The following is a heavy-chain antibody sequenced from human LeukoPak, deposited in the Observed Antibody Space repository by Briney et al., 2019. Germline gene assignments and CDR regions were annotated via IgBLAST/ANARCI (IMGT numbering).Heavy chain of an antibody. V-gene: IGHV3-21*01. Sequence: GGSLRLSCAASGFTFSSYSMNWVRQAPGKGLEWGSSISSSSSYIYYADSVKGRFTISRDNAKNSLYLQMNSLRAEDTAVYYCAREEQWLVPGPFDYWGQGTLVTVSS. CDR2: ISSSSSYI. CDR1: GFTFSSYS. J-gene: IGHJ4*02. CDR3: AREEQWLVPGPFDY. D-gene: IGHD6-19*01.